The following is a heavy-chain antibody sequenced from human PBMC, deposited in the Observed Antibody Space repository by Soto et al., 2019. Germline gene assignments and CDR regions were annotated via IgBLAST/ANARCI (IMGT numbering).Heavy chain of an antibody. CDR2: IYLGDSDT. D-gene: IGHD6-13*01. Sequence: GESLKISCKGSGNTYTTYWIGWVRQVPGKGLERMGIIYLGDSDTRYSPSFQGQVTISADRSINTAYLQWSSLKASDTAIYYCAKHESSTGFDSWGQGTPVTVSS. J-gene: IGHJ4*02. V-gene: IGHV5-51*01. CDR1: GNTYTTYW. CDR3: AKHESSTGFDS.